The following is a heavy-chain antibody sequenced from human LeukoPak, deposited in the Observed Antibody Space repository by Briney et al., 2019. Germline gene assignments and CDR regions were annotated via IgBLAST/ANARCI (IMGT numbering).Heavy chain of an antibody. D-gene: IGHD6-19*01. V-gene: IGHV4-4*02. Sequence: SETLSLTCAVSGDSVSGSFWWSWVRQPPHKGLEWIGEIHHSGSSNYNPSLESRVIISLDGSKNLLSLELSSVTAADTAIYYCVRHSGWYFGYWGQGTLVTVSS. CDR3: VRHSGWYFGY. CDR1: GDSVSGSFW. CDR2: IHHSGSS. J-gene: IGHJ4*02.